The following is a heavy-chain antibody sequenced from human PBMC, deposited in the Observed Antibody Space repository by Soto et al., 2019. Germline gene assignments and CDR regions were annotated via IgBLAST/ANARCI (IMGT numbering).Heavy chain of an antibody. Sequence: SETLSLTCTVSGGSISSYYWSWIRQPAGKGLEWIGRIYTSGSTNYNPSLKSRVTMSLDTSKNQFSLNLTSVTAADTAIYYCVRDRALDSSGHWFDSWGQGTLVTVSS. J-gene: IGHJ5*01. V-gene: IGHV4-4*07. D-gene: IGHD6-19*01. CDR3: VRDRALDSSGHWFDS. CDR1: GGSISSYY. CDR2: IYTSGST.